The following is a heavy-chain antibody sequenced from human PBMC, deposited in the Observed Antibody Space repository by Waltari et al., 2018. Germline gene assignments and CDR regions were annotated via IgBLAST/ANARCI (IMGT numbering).Heavy chain of an antibody. V-gene: IGHV3-48*01. J-gene: IGHJ4*02. D-gene: IGHD2-21*01. CDR1: GFTFSSYS. CDR3: ARDHNAYCGGDCHLFDY. Sequence: EVQLVESGGGLVQPGGSLRLSCAASGFTFSSYSMNWVSQAPGKGLEWVSYISSSSSTIYYADSVKGRFTISRDNAKNSLYLQMNSLRAEDTAVYYCARDHNAYCGGDCHLFDYWGQGTLVTVSS. CDR2: ISSSSSTI.